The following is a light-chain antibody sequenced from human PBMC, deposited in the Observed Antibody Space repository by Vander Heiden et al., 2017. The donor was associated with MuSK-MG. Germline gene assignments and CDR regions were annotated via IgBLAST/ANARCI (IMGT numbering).Light chain of an antibody. V-gene: IGLV1-36*01. CDR2: YDD. CDR1: SSNIGNNA. CDR3: AAWDDSLNGPV. Sequence: QSVLPQPPSVSEAPRQRVTISCSGSSSNIGNNAVNWYQQLPGKAPKLLIYYDDLLPSGVSDRFSGSKSGTSASLAISGLQSEDEADYYCAAWDDSLNGPVFGGGTKLTVL. J-gene: IGLJ3*02.